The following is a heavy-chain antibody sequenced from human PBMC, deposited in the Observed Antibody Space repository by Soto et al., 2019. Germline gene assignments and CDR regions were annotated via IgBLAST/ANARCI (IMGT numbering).Heavy chain of an antibody. CDR2: ISYSGGT. V-gene: IGHV4-31*03. CDR3: ARQSTVTGNYYFDS. J-gene: IGHJ4*02. CDR1: GASISSRGFY. Sequence: QVQLQESGPGLVKPSQTLALTCPVSGASISSRGFYWTWIRQLPGKGLEWIGYISYSGGTNYSPSLKSRLNISIDTSDNHFSLKLTSVTAADTAVYYCARQSTVTGNYYFDSWGQGTLVTVAT. D-gene: IGHD4-17*01.